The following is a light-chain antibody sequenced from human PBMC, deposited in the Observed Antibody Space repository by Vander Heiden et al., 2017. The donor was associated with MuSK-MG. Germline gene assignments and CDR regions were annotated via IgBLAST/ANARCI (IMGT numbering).Light chain of an antibody. V-gene: IGKV3-15*01. CDR3: QQYNNWPPYT. CDR1: QSVSSN. CDR2: GAS. J-gene: IGKJ2*01. Sequence: EIVMTQSPATLSVSPGERATLSCRASQSVSSNLAWYQQKPGQAPRRLIYGASTRATGIPARFSGSGSGTEFTPTISSLQSEDFAVYYCQQYNNWPPYTFGQGTKLEIK.